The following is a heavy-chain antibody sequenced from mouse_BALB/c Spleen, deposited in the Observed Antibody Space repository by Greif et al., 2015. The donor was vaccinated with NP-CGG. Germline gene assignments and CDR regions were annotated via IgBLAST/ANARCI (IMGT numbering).Heavy chain of an antibody. CDR3: ASGSSFDY. J-gene: IGHJ2*01. D-gene: IGHD1-1*01. Sequence: DVKLVESGGGLVKPGGSPKLSCAASGFTFSDYYMYWVRQTPEKRLEWVATISDGGSYTYYPDSVKGRFTISRDNAKNNLYLQMSSLKSEDTAMYYCASGSSFDYWGQGTTLTVSS. V-gene: IGHV5-4*02. CDR1: GFTFSDYY. CDR2: ISDGGSYT.